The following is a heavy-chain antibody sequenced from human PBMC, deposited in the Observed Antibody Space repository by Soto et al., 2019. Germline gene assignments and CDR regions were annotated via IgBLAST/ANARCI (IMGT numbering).Heavy chain of an antibody. CDR2: ISSSSSYI. D-gene: IGHD6-19*01. CDR1: GFTFSSYS. Sequence: GGSLRVSCAASGFTFSSYSMNWVRQAPGKGLEWVSSISSSSSYIYYADSVKGRFTISRDNAKNSLYLQMNSLRAEDTAVYYCARDGQWLAQIFDYWGQGTLVTVSS. J-gene: IGHJ4*02. V-gene: IGHV3-21*01. CDR3: ARDGQWLAQIFDY.